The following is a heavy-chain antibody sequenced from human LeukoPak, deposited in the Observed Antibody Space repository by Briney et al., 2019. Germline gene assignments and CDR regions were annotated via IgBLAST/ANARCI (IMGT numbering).Heavy chain of an antibody. J-gene: IGHJ3*02. Sequence: GGSLRLSCAASGFTFSSYAMSWVRQAPGKGLEWVALIFYDGSNKYYTDSVMGRFTISRDSSKNTLYLQMDSLRAEDTAVYYCARDGFGGATDGFDIWGQGSMVTVSS. V-gene: IGHV3-30-3*01. CDR3: ARDGFGGATDGFDI. CDR1: GFTFSSYA. CDR2: IFYDGSNK. D-gene: IGHD3-10*01.